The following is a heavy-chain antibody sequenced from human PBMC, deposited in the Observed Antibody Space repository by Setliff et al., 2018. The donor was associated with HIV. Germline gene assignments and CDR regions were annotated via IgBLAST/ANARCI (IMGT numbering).Heavy chain of an antibody. Sequence: ASVKVSCKASGYTFTSHYIHWVRQAPGQGLEWMGWINVNNDATNYAQKFQGRVSMTRDTSISTAYMELRSLTSDDTAVYYCATITVAGTGAFDIWGQGTMVTVSS. D-gene: IGHD6-19*01. J-gene: IGHJ3*02. CDR3: ATITVAGTGAFDI. CDR2: INVNNDAT. CDR1: GYTFTSHY. V-gene: IGHV1-2*02.